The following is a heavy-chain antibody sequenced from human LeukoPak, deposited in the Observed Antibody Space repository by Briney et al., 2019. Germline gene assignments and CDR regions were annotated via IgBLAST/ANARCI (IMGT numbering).Heavy chain of an antibody. CDR1: GFTFSRYW. V-gene: IGHV3-7*01. CDR3: AREGTIFGVVKGYYYMDV. J-gene: IGHJ6*03. CDR2: IKQDGSEK. D-gene: IGHD3-3*01. Sequence: PGGSLRLSCAASGFTFSRYWMSWVRQAPGKGLEWVANIKQDGSEKYYVDSVKGRFTISRDNAKNSLYLQMNSLRAEDTAVYYCAREGTIFGVVKGYYYMDVWGKGTTVTVSS.